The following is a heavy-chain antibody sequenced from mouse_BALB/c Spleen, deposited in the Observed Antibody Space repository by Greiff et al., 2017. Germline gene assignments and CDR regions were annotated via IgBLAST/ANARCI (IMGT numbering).Heavy chain of an antibody. Sequence: EVMLVESGGGLVKPGGSLKLSCAASGFTFSSYTMSWVRQTPAKRLEWVATISSGGGNTYYPDSVKGRFTISRDNAKNNLYLQMSSLRSEDTALYYCARYVGNYAMDYWGQGTSVTVSS. CDR3: ARYVGNYAMDY. J-gene: IGHJ4*01. V-gene: IGHV5-9*03. CDR1: GFTFSSYT. CDR2: ISSGGGNT.